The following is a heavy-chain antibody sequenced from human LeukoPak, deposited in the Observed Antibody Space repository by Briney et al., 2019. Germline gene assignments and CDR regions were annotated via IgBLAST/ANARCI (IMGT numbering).Heavy chain of an antibody. CDR3: ARGGIAARQHYFDY. V-gene: IGHV4-59*01. D-gene: IGHD6-6*01. CDR1: GASISSYY. CDR2: IYYSGST. Sequence: SETLSLTCTVSGASISSYYWSWIRQPPGKGLKWIGYIYYSGSTNYDPSLKSRVTISVDTSKNQFSLKLSSVTAADTAVYYCARGGIAARQHYFDYWGQGTLVTVSS. J-gene: IGHJ4*02.